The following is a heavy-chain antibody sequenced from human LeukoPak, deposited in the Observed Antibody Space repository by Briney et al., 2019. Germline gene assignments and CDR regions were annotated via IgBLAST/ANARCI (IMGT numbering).Heavy chain of an antibody. CDR2: MYRVGSA. Sequence: GGPLRLSCAASGFPDRSCYMIWVRQSPRRGLEGVSVMYRVGSAHYADSVKGRFTISRDNTKNTLFLQMNSLRAEDTAVYYCARNYGDYVFIIGYWGKGTLVTVSS. J-gene: IGHJ4*02. V-gene: IGHV3-53*01. D-gene: IGHD4-17*01. CDR3: ARNYGDYVFIIGY. CDR1: GFPDRSCY.